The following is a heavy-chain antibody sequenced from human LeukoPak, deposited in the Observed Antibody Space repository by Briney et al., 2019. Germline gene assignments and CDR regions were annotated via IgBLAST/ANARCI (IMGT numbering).Heavy chain of an antibody. CDR1: GGSISSSSYY. Sequence: PSETLSLTCTVSGGSISSSSYYWGWIRQPPGKGLEWIGSIYYSGSTYYNPSLKSRVTISVDTSKNQFSLKLSSVTAADTAVYYCARQGGTGTTSFDYWGQGTLVTVSS. V-gene: IGHV4-39*01. CDR2: IYYSGST. CDR3: ARQGGTGTTSFDY. J-gene: IGHJ4*02. D-gene: IGHD1-7*01.